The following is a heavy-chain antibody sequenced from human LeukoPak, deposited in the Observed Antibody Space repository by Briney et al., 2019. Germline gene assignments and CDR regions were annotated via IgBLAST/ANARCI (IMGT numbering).Heavy chain of an antibody. V-gene: IGHV4-39*01. CDR1: GGSISSSSYY. J-gene: IGHJ5*02. CDR2: IYYSGST. CDR3: ARHSITYYYDSSGYAGWFDP. D-gene: IGHD3-22*01. Sequence: PSETLSLTCTVSGGSISSSSYYWGWIRQPPGKGLEWIGSIYYSGSTYYNPSLKSRVTISVDTSKNQFSLKLSSVTAADTAVYYCARHSITYYYDSSGYAGWFDPWGQGTLVTVSS.